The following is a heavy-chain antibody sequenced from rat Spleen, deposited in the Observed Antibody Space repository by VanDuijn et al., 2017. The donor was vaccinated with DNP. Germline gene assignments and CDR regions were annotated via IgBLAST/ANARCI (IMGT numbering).Heavy chain of an antibody. CDR2: ISHDGGGT. CDR1: GFTFSDYF. V-gene: IGHV5-22*01. Sequence: EVQLVESGGGLVQPGTSLKLSCAASGFTFSDYFMAWVRQAPNKGLEWVASISHDGGGTFYGDSVKGRFTISSDNAVNTVYLQMNSLRSEDTATSFCASEAYAVTFAYWGQGVRVSVSS. CDR3: ASEAYAVTFAY. D-gene: IGHD1-7*01. J-gene: IGHJ2*01.